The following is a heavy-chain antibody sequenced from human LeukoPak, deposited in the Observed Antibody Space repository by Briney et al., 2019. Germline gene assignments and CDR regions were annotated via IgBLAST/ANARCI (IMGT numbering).Heavy chain of an antibody. D-gene: IGHD3-10*01. CDR2: IYTSGST. Sequence: SETLSLTCTVSGGSISSGSYYWSWIRQPAGKGLEWIGRIYTSGSTNYNPSLKSRVTISVDTSKNQFSLKLSSVTAADTAVYYCARDYDTVEGSGSYPSDYWGQGTLVTVSS. CDR3: ARDYDTVEGSGSYPSDY. CDR1: GGSISSGSYY. J-gene: IGHJ4*02. V-gene: IGHV4-61*02.